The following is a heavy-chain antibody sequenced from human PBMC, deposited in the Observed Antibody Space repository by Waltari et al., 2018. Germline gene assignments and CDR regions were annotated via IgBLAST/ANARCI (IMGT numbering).Heavy chain of an antibody. Sequence: QVQLQESGPGLVKPSETLSLTCAVSGYSISSGYYWGWIRQPPGKGLEWIGSIYHSGSTYYNPSLKSRVTISVDTSKNQFSLKLSSVTAADTAVYYCARHHKSEYYDSSGYYYAAWFDPWGQGTLVTVSS. CDR3: ARHHKSEYYDSSGYYYAAWFDP. CDR1: GYSISSGYY. J-gene: IGHJ5*02. D-gene: IGHD3-22*01. CDR2: IYHSGST. V-gene: IGHV4-38-2*01.